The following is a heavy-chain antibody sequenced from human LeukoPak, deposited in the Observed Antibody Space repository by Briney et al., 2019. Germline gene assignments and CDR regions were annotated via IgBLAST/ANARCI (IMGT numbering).Heavy chain of an antibody. CDR3: ARYNGGWNDY. Sequence: GGSLRLSCAASGFTFSSFNMNWVRQAPGKGLEWVSSISSTSSLIWYADSLKGRFTISRDNAKNSLYLQMHSLSAEDTAVYYCARYNGGWNDYWGQGTLVTVSS. CDR2: ISSTSSLI. CDR1: GFTFSSFN. V-gene: IGHV3-21*01. J-gene: IGHJ4*02. D-gene: IGHD6-19*01.